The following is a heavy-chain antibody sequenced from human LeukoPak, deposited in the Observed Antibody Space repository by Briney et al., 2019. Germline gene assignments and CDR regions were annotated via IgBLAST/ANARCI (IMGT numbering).Heavy chain of an antibody. V-gene: IGHV1-2*02. D-gene: IGHD5-18*01. CDR3: ARRVEGGYRDRGAFDI. Sequence: ASVKVSCKASGYTFTGYYMHWVRQAPGQGLEWMGWINPNSGGTNYAQKFQGRVTMTRDTSISTAYMELSRLRSDDTAVYYCARRVEGGYRDRGAFDIWGQGTMVTVSS. CDR1: GYTFTGYY. J-gene: IGHJ3*02. CDR2: INPNSGGT.